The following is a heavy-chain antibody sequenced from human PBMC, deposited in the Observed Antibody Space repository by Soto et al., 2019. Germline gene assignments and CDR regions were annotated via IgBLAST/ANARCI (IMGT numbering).Heavy chain of an antibody. CDR3: ARRGGLGYCSGGSCYEPNFDY. J-gene: IGHJ4*02. CDR2: IYPGDSDT. CDR1: GYSFTSYW. Sequence: GESLKISCKGSGYSFTSYWIGWVRQMPGKGLEWMGIIYPGDSDTRYSPSFQGQVTISADKSISTAYLQWSSLKASDTAMYYCARRGGLGYCSGGSCYEPNFDYWGQGTLVTVSS. V-gene: IGHV5-51*01. D-gene: IGHD2-15*01.